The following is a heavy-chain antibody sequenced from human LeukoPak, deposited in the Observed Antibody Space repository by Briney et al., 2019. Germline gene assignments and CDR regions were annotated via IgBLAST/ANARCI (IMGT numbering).Heavy chain of an antibody. D-gene: IGHD2-21*02. CDR1: GFTFSTYW. Sequence: QPGGSLRLSCAASGFTFSTYWMTWVRQAPGKGLEWVANIKQDGSAKYYVDSVQGRFTISRDNAKNSLYLKMTSLRAEDTAVNYCARPAYCGADCYYYFDYWGQGTLVTVSS. J-gene: IGHJ4*02. CDR2: IKQDGSAK. CDR3: ARPAYCGADCYYYFDY. V-gene: IGHV3-7*01.